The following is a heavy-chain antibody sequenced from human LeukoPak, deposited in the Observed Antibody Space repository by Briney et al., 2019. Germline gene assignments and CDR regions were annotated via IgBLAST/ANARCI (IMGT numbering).Heavy chain of an antibody. CDR1: GFTFFTYS. CDR3: ARGGGSGSYYNEYFDY. J-gene: IGHJ4*02. D-gene: IGHD3-10*01. Sequence: GGSLRLSCAASGFTFFTYSMNWVRQAPGKGLEWVSSITSSSIYIYYADSVKGRFTISRDNAKNSLYLQMNSLRAEDTAVYYCARGGGSGSYYNEYFDYWGQGTLVTVSS. V-gene: IGHV3-21*01. CDR2: ITSSSIYI.